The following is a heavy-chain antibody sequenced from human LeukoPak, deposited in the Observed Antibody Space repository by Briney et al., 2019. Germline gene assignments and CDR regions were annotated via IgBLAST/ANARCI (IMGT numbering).Heavy chain of an antibody. CDR1: GGSISSSSYY. CDR3: ARRSYYDSSGYYVFDY. V-gene: IGHV4-39*01. D-gene: IGHD3-22*01. CDR2: IYYSGST. J-gene: IGHJ4*02. Sequence: SETLSLTCTVSGGSISSSSYYWGWIRQPPGKGLEWIGSIYYSGSTYYNPSLKSRVTISVDTSKNQFSLKLSSVTAADTAAYYCARRSYYDSSGYYVFDYWGQGTLVTVSS.